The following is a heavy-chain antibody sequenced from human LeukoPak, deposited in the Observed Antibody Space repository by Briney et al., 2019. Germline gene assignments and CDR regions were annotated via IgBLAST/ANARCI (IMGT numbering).Heavy chain of an antibody. J-gene: IGHJ6*04. CDR3: ARYCSSTSCYATKWGLDV. CDR2: IYYSGST. Sequence: SETLSLTCTVSGGSISSGGYYWSWIRQHPGKGLEWIVYIYYSGSTYYNPSLKSRVTISVDTSKNQFSLKLSSVTAADTAVYYCARYCSSTSCYATKWGLDVWGKGTTVTVSS. D-gene: IGHD2-2*01. CDR1: GGSISSGGYY. V-gene: IGHV4-31*03.